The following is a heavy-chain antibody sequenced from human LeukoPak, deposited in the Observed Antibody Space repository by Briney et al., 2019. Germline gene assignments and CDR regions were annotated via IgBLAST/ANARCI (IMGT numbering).Heavy chain of an antibody. CDR3: AKTSSELRWTHFDY. V-gene: IGHV1-2*02. Sequence: ASVKVSCKASGYTFTDYYIHWVRQAPGQGLEWMGWINPNSGGRDYAQKFQGRVTMTRDTSISTAYMDLSRLRSDDTAMYYCAKTSSELRWTHFDYWGQGTLVTVSS. CDR1: GYTFTDYY. D-gene: IGHD4-23*01. J-gene: IGHJ4*02. CDR2: INPNSGGR.